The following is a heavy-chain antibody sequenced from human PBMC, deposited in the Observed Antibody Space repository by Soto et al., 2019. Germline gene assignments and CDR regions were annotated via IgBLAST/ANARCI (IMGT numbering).Heavy chain of an antibody. CDR1: GYTLTELS. CDR2: FDPEDGET. V-gene: IGHV1-24*01. Sequence: ASVKVSCKVSGYTLTELSMHWVRQAPGEGLEWMGGFDPEDGETIYAQKFQGRVTMTEDTSTDTAYMELSSLRSEDTAVYYCATQIKPRGYFDWLLIHWFDPWGQGTLVTVSS. CDR3: ATQIKPRGYFDWLLIHWFDP. J-gene: IGHJ5*02. D-gene: IGHD3-9*01.